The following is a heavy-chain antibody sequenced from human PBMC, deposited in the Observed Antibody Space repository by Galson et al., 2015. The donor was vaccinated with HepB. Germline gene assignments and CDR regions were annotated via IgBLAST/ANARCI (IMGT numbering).Heavy chain of an antibody. CDR2: ISGSGGST. D-gene: IGHD1-26*01. CDR1: GFTFSTYA. CDR3: AKAGVGSTKGKYYFDY. V-gene: IGHV3-23*01. Sequence: SLRLSCAASGFTFSTYAMSWVRQAPGKGLEWVSAISGSGGSTYYPDSVKGRFTISRDSSRDTPYLQMNSLRAEDTALYYCAKAGVGSTKGKYYFDYWGQGTLVIVSS. J-gene: IGHJ4*02.